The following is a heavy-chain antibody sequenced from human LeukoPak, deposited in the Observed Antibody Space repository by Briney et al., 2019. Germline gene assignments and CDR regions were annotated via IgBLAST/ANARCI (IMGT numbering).Heavy chain of an antibody. CDR1: GGSISSYY. V-gene: IGHV4-59*08. Sequence: PSETLSLTCTVSGGSISSYYWSWIRQPPGKGLEWIGYIYSSGSTNYSPSLRSRVTISVDTSKNQFSLKLYSVTAADTAVYYCARRYSGYGNAFDIWGQGTMVTVSS. CDR2: IYSSGST. CDR3: ARRYSGYGNAFDI. D-gene: IGHD5-12*01. J-gene: IGHJ3*02.